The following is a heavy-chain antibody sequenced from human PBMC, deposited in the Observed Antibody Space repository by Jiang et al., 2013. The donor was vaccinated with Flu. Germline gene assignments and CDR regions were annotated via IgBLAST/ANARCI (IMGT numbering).Heavy chain of an antibody. CDR3: AGDLGNPAADY. J-gene: IGHJ4*02. CDR2: VSNSGGT. D-gene: IGHD6-25*01. V-gene: IGHV4-59*01. Sequence: GLVKPSETLSLTCTVSGGSISYYYWNWIRQPPGKGLEWIGFVSNSGGTNYNPSLESRVTISVDTSKNQFSLELISATAADTAVYYCAGDLGNPAADYWGQGTLVTVS. CDR1: GGSISYYY.